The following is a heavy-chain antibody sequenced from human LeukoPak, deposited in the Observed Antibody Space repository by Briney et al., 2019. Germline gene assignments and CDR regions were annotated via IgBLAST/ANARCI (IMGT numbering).Heavy chain of an antibody. CDR2: IIPIFGTA. Sequence: ASVKVSCKASGGTFSSYAISWVRQAPGQGLEWMGRIIPIFGTANYAQKFQGRVTITTDESTSTAYMELSSLRSEDTAVYYCARDRGCSSTSCYEGPSDYWGQGTLVTVSS. D-gene: IGHD2-2*01. J-gene: IGHJ4*02. CDR3: ARDRGCSSTSCYEGPSDY. CDR1: GGTFSSYA. V-gene: IGHV1-69*05.